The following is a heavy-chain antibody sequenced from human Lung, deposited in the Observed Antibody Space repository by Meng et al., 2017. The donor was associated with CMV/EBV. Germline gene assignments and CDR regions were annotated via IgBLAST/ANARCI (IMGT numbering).Heavy chain of an antibody. CDR2: ISAYSGNT. CDR1: FTDDG. V-gene: IGHV1-18*04. Sequence: FTDDGFNWERQAPGKGLEWEGGISAYSGNTNYGQKIQDRVTMTTHTSSNTAYMELRSLRSDDTAIYYCARVVVHYYARGDNADYSDYWGQGTLVTVSS. J-gene: IGHJ4*02. D-gene: IGHD3-10*02. CDR3: ARVVVHYYARGDNADYSDY.